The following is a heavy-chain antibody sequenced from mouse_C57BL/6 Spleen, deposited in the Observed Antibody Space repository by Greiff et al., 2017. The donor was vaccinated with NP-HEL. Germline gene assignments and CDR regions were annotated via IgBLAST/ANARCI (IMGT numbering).Heavy chain of an antibody. CDR2: ISSGGDYI. D-gene: IGHD1-1*01. CDR3: TRDYYGSSYYYAMDY. J-gene: IGHJ4*01. V-gene: IGHV5-9-1*02. Sequence: VQLVESGEGLVKPGGSLKLSCAASGFTFSSYAMSWVRQTPEKRLEWVAYISSGGDYIYYADTVKGRFPISRENARNTLYLQMSSLKSEDTAMYYCTRDYYGSSYYYAMDYWCQGTSDTVSS. CDR1: GFTFSSYA.